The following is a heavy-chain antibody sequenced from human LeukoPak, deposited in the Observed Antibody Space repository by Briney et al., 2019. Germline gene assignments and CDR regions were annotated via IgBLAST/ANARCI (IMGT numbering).Heavy chain of an antibody. CDR3: ARSTVVPAAPFDY. V-gene: IGHV4-30-4*08. CDR2: IYYSGST. Sequence: PSKTLSLTCTVSGGSISSGDYYWSWIRQPPGKGLELIGYIYYSGSTYYKPSLKSRVTISVDTSKKQFSLKLSSVTAADTAVYYCARSTVVPAAPFDYWGQGTLVTVSS. CDR1: GGSISSGDYY. D-gene: IGHD2-2*01. J-gene: IGHJ4*02.